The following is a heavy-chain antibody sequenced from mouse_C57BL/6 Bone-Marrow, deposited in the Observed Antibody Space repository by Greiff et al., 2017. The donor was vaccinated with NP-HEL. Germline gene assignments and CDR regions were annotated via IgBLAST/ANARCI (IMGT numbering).Heavy chain of an antibody. V-gene: IGHV7-1*01. J-gene: IGHJ1*03. CDR1: GFTFSDFY. CDR2: SRNKANDYTT. Sequence: EVQGVESGGGLVQSGRSLRLSCATSGFTFSDFYMEWVRQAPGKGLEWIAASRNKANDYTTEYSASVKGRFIVSRDTSQSILHLQMNALRAEDTAIYYCARDNWDWYFDVWGTGTTVTVSS. D-gene: IGHD4-1*01. CDR3: ARDNWDWYFDV.